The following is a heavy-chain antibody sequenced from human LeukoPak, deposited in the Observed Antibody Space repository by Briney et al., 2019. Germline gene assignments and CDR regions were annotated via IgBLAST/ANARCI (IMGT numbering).Heavy chain of an antibody. V-gene: IGHV1-2*02. J-gene: IGHJ4*02. CDR1: GYTFTGYY. D-gene: IGHD3-10*01. CDR2: INPNSGGT. Sequence: EASVKVSCKASGYTFTGYYMHWVRQAPGQGLEWMGWINPNSGGTNHAQKFQGRVTMTRDTSISTAYMELSRLRSDDTAVYYCARDMGFGELFFDYWGQGTLVTVSS. CDR3: ARDMGFGELFFDY.